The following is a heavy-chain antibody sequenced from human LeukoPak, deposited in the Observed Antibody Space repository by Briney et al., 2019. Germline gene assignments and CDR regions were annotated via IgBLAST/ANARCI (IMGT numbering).Heavy chain of an antibody. J-gene: IGHJ4*02. V-gene: IGHV3-15*01. Sequence: PGGSLRLSCAASAFTFSNVWMNWVRQAPGKGLEWVGRIRSKTDGGKTDYAAPVKGRFTIPRDDSKNTLYLQMDSLKTEDTAVYYCTIPASGYSYGVLDSWGQGALVTVSS. CDR2: IRSKTDGGKT. CDR1: AFTFSNVW. CDR3: TIPASGYSYGVLDS. D-gene: IGHD5-18*01.